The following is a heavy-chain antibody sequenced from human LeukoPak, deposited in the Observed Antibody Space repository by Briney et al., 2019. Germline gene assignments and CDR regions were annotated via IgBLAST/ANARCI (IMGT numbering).Heavy chain of an antibody. CDR3: ARGYGDYNLLPGY. J-gene: IGHJ4*02. CDR1: GFIVSSNY. CDR2: IYSGGST. D-gene: IGHD4-17*01. Sequence: GGSLRLSRAASGFIVSSNYMSWVRQAPGKGLEWVAVIYSGGSTYYADSVKGRFSISRDISKNTLYLQMNSLSAADTAVYYCARGYGDYNLLPGYWGQGTLVTVSS. V-gene: IGHV3-53*01.